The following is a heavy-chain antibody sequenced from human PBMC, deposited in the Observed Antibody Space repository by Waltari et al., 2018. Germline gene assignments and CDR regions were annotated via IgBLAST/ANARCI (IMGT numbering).Heavy chain of an antibody. D-gene: IGHD2-21*01. V-gene: IGHV4-61*02. CDR3: ARYSRAWNGMDV. Sequence: QVQLQESGPGLVKPSQTLSLTCTVPGGSISSGSYYWSWIRQPAGKGLEWIGRIYTSGSTNYNPSLKSRVTISVDTSKNQFSLKLSSVTAADTAVYYCARYSRAWNGMDVWGQGTTVTVSS. CDR2: IYTSGST. J-gene: IGHJ6*02. CDR1: GGSISSGSYY.